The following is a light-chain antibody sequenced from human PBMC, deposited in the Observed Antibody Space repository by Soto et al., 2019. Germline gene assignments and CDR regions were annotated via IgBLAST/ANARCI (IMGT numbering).Light chain of an antibody. V-gene: IGLV2-14*01. CDR1: CRYIGAYDY. CDR3: SSYTTSYFYV. J-gene: IGLJ1*01. CDR2: GVK. Sequence: QCALTQPAYVTGSPGQSITISCTGSCRYIGAYDYVSWYQQHPGKAPKLIIYGVKNRPSGVSNRFSASKSAFTASLTISGLQTEDEADYYCSSYTTSYFYVFGPGTKVT.